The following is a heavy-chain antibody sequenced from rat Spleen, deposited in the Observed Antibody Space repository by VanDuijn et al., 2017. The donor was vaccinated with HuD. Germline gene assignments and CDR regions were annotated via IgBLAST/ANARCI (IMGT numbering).Heavy chain of an antibody. CDR1: GFSLTDYH. CDR2: IWTGGTT. D-gene: IGHD3-2*01. Sequence: QVQLKESGPGLVQPSQTLSLTCTVSGFSLTDYHVSWVRQPPGKGLEWMGIIWTGGTTTYNSLLKSRLSISRDTSKSQVFLKMNSLQTEDTAMYFCARSLGGFAYWGQGTLVTVSS. CDR3: ARSLGGFAY. V-gene: IGHV2-43*01. J-gene: IGHJ3*01.